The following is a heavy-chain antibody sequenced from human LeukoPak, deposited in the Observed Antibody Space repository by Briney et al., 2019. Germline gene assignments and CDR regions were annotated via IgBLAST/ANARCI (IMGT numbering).Heavy chain of an antibody. CDR1: GGSFSGYY. Sequence: SETLSLTCAVYGGSFSGYYWSWIRQPPGKGLEWIGEINHSGSTNYNPSLKSRVTISVDTSKNQFSLKLSSVTAADTAVYYCARGRGITMVRGASDYWGQGTLVTVSS. CDR2: INHSGST. V-gene: IGHV4-34*01. J-gene: IGHJ4*02. D-gene: IGHD3-10*01. CDR3: ARGRGITMVRGASDY.